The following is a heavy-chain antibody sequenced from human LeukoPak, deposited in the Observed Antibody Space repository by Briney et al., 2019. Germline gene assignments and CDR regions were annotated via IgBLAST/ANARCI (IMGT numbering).Heavy chain of an antibody. CDR2: IYYSGST. Sequence: SETLSLTCTVSGGSISSGGYYWSWIRQHPGKGLEWIGNIYYSGSTYYNPSLKSRVTISVDTSKNQFSLKLSSVTAADTAVYYCARGPPHLTIVVVNPFDYWGQGTLVTVSS. V-gene: IGHV4-31*03. CDR3: ARGPPHLTIVVVNPFDY. D-gene: IGHD3-22*01. CDR1: GGSISSGGYY. J-gene: IGHJ4*02.